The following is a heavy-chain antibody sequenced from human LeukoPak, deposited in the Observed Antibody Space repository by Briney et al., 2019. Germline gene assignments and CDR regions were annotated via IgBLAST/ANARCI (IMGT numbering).Heavy chain of an antibody. D-gene: IGHD1-26*01. CDR1: GFTFSSYE. V-gene: IGHV3-48*03. CDR2: ISSSGSTI. J-gene: IGHJ4*02. CDR3: ARMGATMVLRAFDI. Sequence: GGSLRLSCAASGFTFSSYEMNWVRQAPGKGLEWVSYISSSGSTIYYADSVKGRFTISSDKAKDSLYMQMHGLRAEDTAVYYCARMGATMVLRAFDIWGQGTLVTVSS.